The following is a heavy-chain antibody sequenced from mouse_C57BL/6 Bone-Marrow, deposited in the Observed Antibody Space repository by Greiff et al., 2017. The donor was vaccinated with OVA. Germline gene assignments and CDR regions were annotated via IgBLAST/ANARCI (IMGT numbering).Heavy chain of an antibody. D-gene: IGHD1-1*01. J-gene: IGHJ4*01. CDR3: ARLNYGSSFYYAMDY. V-gene: IGHV5-12*01. Sequence: EVKVVESGGGLVQPGGSLKLSCAASGFTFSDYYMYWVRQTPEKRLEWVAYISNGGGSTYYPDTVKGRFTISRDNAKNTLYLQMSRLKSEDTAMYYCARLNYGSSFYYAMDYWGQGTSVTVSS. CDR1: GFTFSDYY. CDR2: ISNGGGST.